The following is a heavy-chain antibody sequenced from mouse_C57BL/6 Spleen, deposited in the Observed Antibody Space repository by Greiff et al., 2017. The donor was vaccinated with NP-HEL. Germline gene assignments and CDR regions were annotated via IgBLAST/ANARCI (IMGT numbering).Heavy chain of an antibody. D-gene: IGHD3-2*02. V-gene: IGHV5-16*01. Sequence: VQLKESEGGLVQPGRSMKLSCTASGFTFSDYYMAWVRQVPEKGLEWVANINYDGSSTYYLDSLKSRFIISRDNAKNILYLQMSSLKTEDTATYYCARERLFYAMDYWGQGTSVTVSS. J-gene: IGHJ4*01. CDR3: ARERLFYAMDY. CDR2: INYDGSST. CDR1: GFTFSDYY.